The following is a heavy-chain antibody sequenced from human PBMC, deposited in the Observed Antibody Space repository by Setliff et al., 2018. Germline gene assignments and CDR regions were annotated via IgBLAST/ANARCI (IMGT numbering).Heavy chain of an antibody. Sequence: SETLSLTCTVSGGSFSSGGYYWNWIRQHPGKGLEWIGYIYYSGTTYSNPTLKSRVTIFVDTSKNHVSLKLSSVTAADTAVYYCARAHTWSLPNDNSGYPGWFDPWGQGTLVTVSS. J-gene: IGHJ5*02. CDR3: ARAHTWSLPNDNSGYPGWFDP. D-gene: IGHD3-22*01. CDR1: GGSFSSGGYY. V-gene: IGHV4-30-4*01. CDR2: IYYSGTT.